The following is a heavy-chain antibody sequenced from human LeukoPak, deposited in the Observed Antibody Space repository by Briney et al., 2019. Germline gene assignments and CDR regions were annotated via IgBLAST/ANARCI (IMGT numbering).Heavy chain of an antibody. Sequence: PGGSLRLSCAASGFTFSSYAMSWVRQAPGKGLEWVSAVSGSGGSTYYADSVKGRFTISRDNSKNTLYLQMGSLRAEDMAVYYCARGRGYCSSTSCYPNWFDPWGQGTLVTVSS. D-gene: IGHD2-2*01. CDR2: VSGSGGST. CDR1: GFTFSSYA. CDR3: ARGRGYCSSTSCYPNWFDP. J-gene: IGHJ5*02. V-gene: IGHV3-23*01.